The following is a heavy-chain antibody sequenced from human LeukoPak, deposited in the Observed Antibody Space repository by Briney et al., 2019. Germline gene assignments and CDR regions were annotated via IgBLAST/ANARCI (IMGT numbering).Heavy chain of an antibody. CDR3: ARYGAATIARFDY. CDR1: GGSISSGSYY. Sequence: KPSQTLSLTCTVSGGSISSGSYYWSWIRQPAGKGLEWIGRIYTSGNTNYNPSLKSRVTISVDTSKNQFSLKLSSVTAADTAVYYCARYGAATIARFDYWGQGTLVTVSS. V-gene: IGHV4-61*02. D-gene: IGHD5-24*01. J-gene: IGHJ4*02. CDR2: IYTSGNT.